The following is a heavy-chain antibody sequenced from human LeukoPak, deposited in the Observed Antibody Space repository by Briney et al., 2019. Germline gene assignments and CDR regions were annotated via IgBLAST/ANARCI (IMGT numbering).Heavy chain of an antibody. J-gene: IGHJ5*02. CDR1: GGSFSGYY. CDR2: INHSGST. Sequence: PSETLSLTCVVYGGSFSGYYWSWIRQPPGKGLEWIGDINHSGSTNYNASLKSRVTISVDTSKNQFSLRLSSVTAADTAVYYCAPRGDIEHSYGYGKWFDPWGQGTRVTVSS. CDR3: APRGDIEHSYGYGKWFDP. D-gene: IGHD5-18*01. V-gene: IGHV4-34*01.